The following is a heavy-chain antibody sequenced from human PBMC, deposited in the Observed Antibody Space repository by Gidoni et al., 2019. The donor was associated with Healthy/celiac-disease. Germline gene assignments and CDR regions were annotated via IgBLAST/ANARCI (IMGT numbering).Heavy chain of an antibody. D-gene: IGHD4-4*01. Sequence: QVQLQDSGPGLVKPSQTLSLTCPVSGVSIASGSYYWSWSRQPAGKGLEWIGRCYTSGITNYNPSRKSRVTISVDTSKNQFSLKRSSVTAADTAVYYCARSRYLLEMTTPTPFDYWGQGTLVTVSS. CDR1: GVSIASGSYY. J-gene: IGHJ4*02. V-gene: IGHV4-61*02. CDR2: CYTSGIT. CDR3: ARSRYLLEMTTPTPFDY.